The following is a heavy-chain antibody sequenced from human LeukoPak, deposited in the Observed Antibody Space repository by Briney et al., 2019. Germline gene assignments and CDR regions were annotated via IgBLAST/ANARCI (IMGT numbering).Heavy chain of an antibody. CDR3: AGSFATQITIFGVVIPPQGRYYYGMDV. J-gene: IGHJ6*02. D-gene: IGHD3-3*01. CDR1: GVSISSDY. V-gene: IGHV4-59*01. CDR2: IYYRGST. Sequence: SETLSLTCTVSGVSISSDYWSWIRQPPGKGLEWIGYIYYRGSTNNNPSLKSRVTISVDTSKNQFSLKLSSVTAEDTAVYYCAGSFATQITIFGVVIPPQGRYYYGMDVWGQGTTVTVSS.